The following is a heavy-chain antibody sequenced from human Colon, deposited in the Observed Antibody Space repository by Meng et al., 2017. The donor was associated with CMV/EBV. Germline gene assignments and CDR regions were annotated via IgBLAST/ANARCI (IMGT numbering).Heavy chain of an antibody. CDR1: GFTFSSYG. CDR2: ISHDGTIT. D-gene: IGHD1-1*01. Sequence: GESLKISCAASGFTFSSYGMNWVRQAPGKGLVWVARISHDGTITTYVDSVKGRFTISRDNARNTLYLQMNSLRAEDTAVYYCARDRNWIFDYWGRGTLVTVSS. CDR3: ARDRNWIFDY. V-gene: IGHV3-74*03. J-gene: IGHJ4*02.